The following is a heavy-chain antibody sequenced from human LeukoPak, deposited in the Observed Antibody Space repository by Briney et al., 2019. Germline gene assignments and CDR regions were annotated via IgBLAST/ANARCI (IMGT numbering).Heavy chain of an antibody. CDR1: GYTFTGYY. CDR3: ARGGYSGLDPFDY. D-gene: IGHD5-12*01. Sequence: GASVKVSCKASGYTFTGYYMQWVRQAPGQGLEWMGWINPISGVTNFAQNFLGRVSMSRDTSIRTAYLDMYSLTFDDTAVFYWARGGYSGLDPFDYWGQGTLVTVSS. V-gene: IGHV1-2*02. J-gene: IGHJ4*02. CDR2: INPISGVT.